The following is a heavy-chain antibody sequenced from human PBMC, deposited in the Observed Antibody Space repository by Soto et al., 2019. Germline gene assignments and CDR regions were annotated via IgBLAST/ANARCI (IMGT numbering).Heavy chain of an antibody. Sequence: PGGSLRLSCAASGFTFSRYGMSWVRQAPGKGLEWVSAISSRGGSTCYADSVKGRFTISRDNTKNTLYLQMNSLSAEDTAVYYFAKDRAFYYYSGVDVWGPGTTVTVSS. CDR3: AKDRAFYYYSGVDV. CDR1: GFTFSRYG. J-gene: IGHJ6*02. CDR2: ISSRGGST. V-gene: IGHV3-23*01.